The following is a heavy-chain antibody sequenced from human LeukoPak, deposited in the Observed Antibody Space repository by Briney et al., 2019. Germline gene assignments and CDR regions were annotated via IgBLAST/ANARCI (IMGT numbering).Heavy chain of an antibody. CDR2: ISARGSV. Sequence: GGSVRLSCAASGFTFSNYAMSWVRQAPRKGLEWVSVISARGSVYYPDSVKGRFTISRDNSKNTVYLQMNSLRAEDTALYYCAKGRYDTNYWGQGTLVTVSS. CDR1: GFTFSNYA. V-gene: IGHV3-23*01. D-gene: IGHD1-1*01. J-gene: IGHJ4*02. CDR3: AKGRYDTNY.